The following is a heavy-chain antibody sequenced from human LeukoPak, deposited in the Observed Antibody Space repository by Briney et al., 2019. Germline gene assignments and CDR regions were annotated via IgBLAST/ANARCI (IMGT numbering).Heavy chain of an antibody. V-gene: IGHV3-23*01. D-gene: IGHD3-10*01. J-gene: IGHJ5*02. CDR2: ISGSGGST. CDR3: AKDSMVRGVIITRERT. CDR1: GFTFSSYA. Sequence: GGSLRLSCAASGFTFSSYAMSWVRQAPGKGLEWVSAISGSGGSTCYADSVKGRFTISRDNSKNTLYLQMNSLRAEDTAVYYCAKDSMVRGVIITRERTWGQGTLVTVSS.